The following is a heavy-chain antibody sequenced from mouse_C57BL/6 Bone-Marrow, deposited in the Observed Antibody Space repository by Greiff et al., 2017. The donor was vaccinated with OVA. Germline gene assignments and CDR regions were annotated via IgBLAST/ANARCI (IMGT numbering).Heavy chain of an antibody. CDR1: GFTFTDYY. D-gene: IGHD1-1*01. J-gene: IGHJ3*01. V-gene: IGHV7-3*01. CDR2: IRNKANGYTT. CDR3: ARYPLYYYGSSSAWFAY. Sequence: EVNVVESGGGLVQPGGSLSLSCAASGFTFTDYYMSWVRQPPGKALEWLGFIRNKANGYTTEYSASVKGRFTISRDNSQSILYLQMNALRAEDSATDYCARYPLYYYGSSSAWFAYWGQGTLVTVSA.